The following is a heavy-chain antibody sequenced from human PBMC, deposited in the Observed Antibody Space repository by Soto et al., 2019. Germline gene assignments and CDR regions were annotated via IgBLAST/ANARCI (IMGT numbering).Heavy chain of an antibody. CDR3: ARGQGVMVPRRARVFIDH. Sequence: EVQLVESGGGLVQPGGSLRLSCAGTGFNFSSYEMNWVRQAPGKGLEWISYISSSGSTIYYADSLKDRFTITRDNAKNSLFLEMNSLRAEDTAFYYCARGQGVMVPRRARVFIDHWGQGTLVTVSS. D-gene: IGHD2-8*01. J-gene: IGHJ4*02. CDR2: ISSSGSTI. CDR1: GFNFSSYE. V-gene: IGHV3-48*03.